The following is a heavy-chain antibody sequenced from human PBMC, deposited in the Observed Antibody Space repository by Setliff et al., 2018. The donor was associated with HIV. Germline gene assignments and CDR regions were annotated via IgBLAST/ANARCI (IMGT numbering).Heavy chain of an antibody. CDR2: ISSSTSYI. CDR3: ARDFMATTNGFDY. Sequence: GGSLRLSCAASRFIFSSYSMNWVRQAPGKGLEWVSSISSSTSYIFYADSVKGRFTISRDNAKNSLYLQMDSLRAEDTAVYYCARDFMATTNGFDYWGQGTPVTVSS. D-gene: IGHD5-12*01. CDR1: RFIFSSYS. J-gene: IGHJ4*02. V-gene: IGHV3-21*01.